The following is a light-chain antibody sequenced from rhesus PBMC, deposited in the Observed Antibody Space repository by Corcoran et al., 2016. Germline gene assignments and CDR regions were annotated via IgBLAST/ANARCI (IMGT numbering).Light chain of an antibody. V-gene: IGLV2-32*02. CDR1: SRDIGGYSY. CDR3: SSYAGTNTFI. J-gene: IGLJ1*01. CDR2: EVT. Sequence: QAALTQPRSVSGSPGQSVTISCSGTSRDIGGYSYVSWYQQHPGTAPKLLIYEVTERPSGVSARFSGSKSGNTASLTISGLRADDEADFYCSSYAGTNTFIFGGGTRLTVL.